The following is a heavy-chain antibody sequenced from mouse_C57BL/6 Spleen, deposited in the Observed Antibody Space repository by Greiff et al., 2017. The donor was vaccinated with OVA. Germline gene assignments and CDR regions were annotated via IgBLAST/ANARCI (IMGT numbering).Heavy chain of an antibody. CDR2: ISDGGSYT. CDR1: GFTFSSYA. D-gene: IGHD1-1*01. V-gene: IGHV5-4*03. J-gene: IGHJ3*01. CDR3: ARGSYYGSSAFAY. Sequence: EVMLVESGGGLVKPGGSLKLSCAASGFTFSSYAMSWVRQTPEKRLEWVATISDGGSYTYYPHNVKGRFTISRDNAKNNLYLQMSHLKSEDTAMYYCARGSYYGSSAFAYWGQGTLVTVSA.